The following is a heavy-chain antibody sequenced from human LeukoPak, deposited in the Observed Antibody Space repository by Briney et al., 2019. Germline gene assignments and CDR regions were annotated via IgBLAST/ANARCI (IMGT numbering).Heavy chain of an antibody. D-gene: IGHD2-2*01. CDR2: IIPIFGTA. V-gene: IGHV1-69*01. J-gene: IGHJ3*02. CDR3: ASILHYCSSTSCHNDAFDI. Sequence: EASVKVSCKASGGTFSSYAISWVRQAPGQGLEWMGGIIPIFGTANYAQKFQGRVTITVDESTSTAYMELSRLRSEDTAVYYCASILHYCSSTSCHNDAFDIWGQGTMVTVSS. CDR1: GGTFSSYA.